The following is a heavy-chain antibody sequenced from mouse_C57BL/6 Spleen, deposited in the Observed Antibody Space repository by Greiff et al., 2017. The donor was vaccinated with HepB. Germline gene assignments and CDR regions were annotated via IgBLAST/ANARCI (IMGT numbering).Heavy chain of an antibody. CDR3: ARSYGSSEFAY. Sequence: VQLQQPGAELVRPGSSVKLSCKASGYTFTSYWMHWVKQRPIQGLEWIGNIDPSDSETHYNQKFKDKATLTVDKSSSTAYMQLSSLTSEDSAVYYCARSYGSSEFAYWGQGTLVTVSA. V-gene: IGHV1-52*01. CDR1: GYTFTSYW. D-gene: IGHD1-1*01. CDR2: IDPSDSET. J-gene: IGHJ3*01.